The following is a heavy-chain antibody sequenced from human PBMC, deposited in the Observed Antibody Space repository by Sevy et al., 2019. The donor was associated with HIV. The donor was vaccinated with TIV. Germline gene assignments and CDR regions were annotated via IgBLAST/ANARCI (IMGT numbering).Heavy chain of an antibody. J-gene: IGHJ6*02. Sequence: SETLSLTCAVSDDSISGYYWSWIRQPPGKGLEWIGYIYYSGRTNYNPALKSRATISADMSTNHVSLKLSSVTAADTAVYYCARTTPYYYYGMDVWGQGTTVTVSS. CDR3: ARTTPYYYYGMDV. V-gene: IGHV4-59*01. CDR1: DDSISGYY. CDR2: IYYSGRT. D-gene: IGHD4-17*01.